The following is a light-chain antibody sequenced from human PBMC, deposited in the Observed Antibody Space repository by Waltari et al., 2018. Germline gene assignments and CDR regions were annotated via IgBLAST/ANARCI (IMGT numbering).Light chain of an antibody. J-gene: IGKJ5*01. CDR2: LTF. V-gene: IGKV2-28*01. CDR3: MQGLQSPT. Sequence: DIVMTQSPLSLPVTPGKPAGISCRPSQILLDRNAYPHLDWYLQKPGQSPQLLIYLTFNRASGVPDRFSGSGSGTNFTLRISRVEAEDVGVYYCMQGLQSPTFGQGTRLDIK. CDR1: QILLDRNAYPH.